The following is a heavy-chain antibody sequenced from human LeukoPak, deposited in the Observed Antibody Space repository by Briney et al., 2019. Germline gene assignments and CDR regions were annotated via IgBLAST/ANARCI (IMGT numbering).Heavy chain of an antibody. CDR2: IVVGSGYT. CDR1: GLTFTSSA. D-gene: IGHD3-16*01. J-gene: IGHJ3*02. Sequence: SVKVSFKASGLTFTSSAMQWVRQAHGQRLEWIGWIVVGSGYTNYAQKFQERVTVTRDMSTSTAYMELSSLRSEDTAVYYCAADTYGRDAFDIWGQGTMVTVSS. V-gene: IGHV1-58*02. CDR3: AADTYGRDAFDI.